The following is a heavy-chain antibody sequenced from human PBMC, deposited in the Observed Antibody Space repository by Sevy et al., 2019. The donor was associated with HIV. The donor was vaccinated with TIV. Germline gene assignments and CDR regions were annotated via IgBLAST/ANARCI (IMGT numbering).Heavy chain of an antibody. CDR2: ISYDGSNK. CDR1: GFTFSSYA. J-gene: IGHJ5*02. CDR3: ARDPDYGDYGYWFDP. Sequence: GGCLRLSCAASGFTFSSYAMHWVRQAPGKGLEWVAVISYDGSNKYYADSVKGRFTISRDNSKNTLYLQMNSLRAEDTAVYYCARDPDYGDYGYWFDPWGQGTLVTVSS. D-gene: IGHD4-17*01. V-gene: IGHV3-30*04.